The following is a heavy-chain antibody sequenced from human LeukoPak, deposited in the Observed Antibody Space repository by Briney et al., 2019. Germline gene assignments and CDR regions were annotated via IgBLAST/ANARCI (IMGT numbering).Heavy chain of an antibody. V-gene: IGHV4-39*07. CDR3: ARVLTYCTSTSCYSPSFDY. Sequence: PSETLSLTCTVSGGSISSSSYYWGWIRQPPGKGLEWIGSIYYSGSTYYNPSLKSRVTISVDTSKNQFSLKLSSVTAADTAVYYCARVLTYCTSTSCYSPSFDYWGQGTLVTVSS. D-gene: IGHD2-2*02. CDR1: GGSISSSSYY. CDR2: IYYSGST. J-gene: IGHJ4*02.